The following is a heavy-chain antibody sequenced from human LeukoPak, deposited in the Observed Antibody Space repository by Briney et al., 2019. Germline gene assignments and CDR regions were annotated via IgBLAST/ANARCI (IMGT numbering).Heavy chain of an antibody. CDR3: ARLLAVTGLYYFDY. CDR1: GYTFTSYA. J-gene: IGHJ4*02. V-gene: IGHV1-3*01. D-gene: IGHD6-19*01. CDR2: INAGNGNT. Sequence: ASVKVSCKASGYTFTSYAMHWVRQAPGQRLEWMGWINAGNGNTKYSQKFQGRVTITADKSTSTAYMELSSLRSEDTAVYYCARLLAVTGLYYFDYWGQGTLVTVSS.